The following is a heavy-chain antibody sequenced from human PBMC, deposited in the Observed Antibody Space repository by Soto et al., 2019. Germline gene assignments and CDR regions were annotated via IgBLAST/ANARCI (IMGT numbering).Heavy chain of an antibody. V-gene: IGHV1-2*04. Sequence: GASVKVSCKASGYTFTGYYMHWVRQAPGQGLEWMGWINPNSGGTNYAQKFQGWVTMTRDTSISTAYMELSRLRSDDTAVYYCARYGGYDSTSTVFDPWGQGTLVPVSS. D-gene: IGHD5-12*01. CDR3: ARYGGYDSTSTVFDP. CDR1: GYTFTGYY. CDR2: INPNSGGT. J-gene: IGHJ5*02.